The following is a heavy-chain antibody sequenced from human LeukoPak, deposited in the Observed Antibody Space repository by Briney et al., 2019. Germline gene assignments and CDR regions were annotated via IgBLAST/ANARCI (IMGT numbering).Heavy chain of an antibody. CDR3: ARGQQQLAGDY. D-gene: IGHD6-13*01. CDR1: GYTFTGYY. CDR2: INPHSGGT. J-gene: IGHJ4*02. V-gene: IGHV1-2*02. Sequence: ASVKVSCKASGYTFTGYYMHWVRQAPGQGLEWMGWINPHSGGTNYAQKFQGGVTMTRDTSISPYYMELSRLRSDDTAVYYCARGQQQLAGDYWGQGTLVTVSS.